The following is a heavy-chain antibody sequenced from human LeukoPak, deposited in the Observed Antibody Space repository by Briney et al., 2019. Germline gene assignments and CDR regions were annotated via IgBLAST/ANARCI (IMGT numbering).Heavy chain of an antibody. J-gene: IGHJ4*02. V-gene: IGHV3-48*01. CDR3: ARGGYTYGFDS. CDR1: GFALTSYS. CDR2: LSAAGRTI. D-gene: IGHD5-18*01. Sequence: GGSLRLSCAPSGFALTSYSMNWVRQAPGKGLEWISYLSAAGRTIYYADSVQGRFSISRDTAKNTVSLQMGSLRADDTAVYYCARGGYTYGFDSWGQGVLVVVSS.